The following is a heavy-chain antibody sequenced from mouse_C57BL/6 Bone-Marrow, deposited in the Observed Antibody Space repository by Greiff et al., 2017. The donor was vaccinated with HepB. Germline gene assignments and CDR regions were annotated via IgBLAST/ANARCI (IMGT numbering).Heavy chain of an antibody. V-gene: IGHV7-1*01. D-gene: IGHD1-1*01. CDR3: ARDADYGGFAY. Sequence: DVMLVESGGGLVQSGRSLRLSCATSGFTFSDFYMEWVRQAPGKGLEWIAASRNKANDYTTEYSASVKGRFIVSRDTSQSILYLQMNALRAEDTAIYYCARDADYGGFAYWGQGTLVTVSA. CDR2: SRNKANDYTT. J-gene: IGHJ3*01. CDR1: GFTFSDFY.